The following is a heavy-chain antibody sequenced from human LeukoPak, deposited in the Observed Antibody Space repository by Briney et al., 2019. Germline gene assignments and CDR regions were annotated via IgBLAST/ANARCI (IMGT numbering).Heavy chain of an antibody. D-gene: IGHD3-10*02. CDR2: ISSSGSTI. J-gene: IGHJ6*04. V-gene: IGHV3-48*04. CDR1: GFTFRTYW. Sequence: GGSLRLSCAASGFTFRTYWMTWVRQAPGKGLEWVSYISSSGSTIYYVDSVKGRFTISRDNAKNPLYLQMNSLRAEDTAVYYCAELGITMIGGVWGKGTTVTISS. CDR3: AELGITMIGGV.